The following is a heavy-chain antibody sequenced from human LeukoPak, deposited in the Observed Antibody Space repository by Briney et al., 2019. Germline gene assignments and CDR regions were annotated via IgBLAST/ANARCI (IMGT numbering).Heavy chain of an antibody. J-gene: IGHJ4*02. CDR3: ARDLRGYDFFDY. CDR2: IYYCGST. D-gene: IGHD5-12*01. CDR1: GGSISRGDYY. Sequence: SQTLSLTCTVSGGSISRGDYYWSWIRQPPGKGLEWIGYIYYCGSTYYNPSLKSRVTISVDTSKNQFSLKLSSVTAADTAVYYCARDLRGYDFFDYWGQGTLVTVSS. V-gene: IGHV4-30-4*08.